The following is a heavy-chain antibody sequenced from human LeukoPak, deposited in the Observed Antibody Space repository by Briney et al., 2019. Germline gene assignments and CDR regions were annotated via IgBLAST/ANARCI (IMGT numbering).Heavy chain of an antibody. CDR2: IYYSGST. J-gene: IGHJ4*02. CDR3: ARAESGYDTIDY. D-gene: IGHD5-12*01. Sequence: SETLSLTCTVSGGSISSYYWSWIRQPPGKGLEWIGYIYYSGSTNYSPSLKSRVTISVDTSKSQFSLKLSSVTAADTAVYYCARAESGYDTIDYWGQGTLVTVSS. V-gene: IGHV4-59*08. CDR1: GGSISSYY.